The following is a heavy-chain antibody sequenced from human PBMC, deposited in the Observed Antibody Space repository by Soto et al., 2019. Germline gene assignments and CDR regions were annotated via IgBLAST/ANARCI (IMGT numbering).Heavy chain of an antibody. D-gene: IGHD4-17*01. CDR3: ARVRSGAFDI. J-gene: IGHJ3*02. Sequence: GASVKVSCKASGNTFVSYAMHWVRQAPGQRLQWMGWINAGNGNTKYSQKFQGRVTITRDTSACTAYMELSSLRSEDTAVYYCARVRSGAFDIWGQGTMVTVSS. CDR1: GNTFVSYA. V-gene: IGHV1-3*01. CDR2: INAGNGNT.